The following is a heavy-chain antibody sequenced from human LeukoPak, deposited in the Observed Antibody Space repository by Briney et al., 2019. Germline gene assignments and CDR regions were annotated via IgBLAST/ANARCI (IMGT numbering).Heavy chain of an antibody. CDR1: GFTFSSYS. D-gene: IGHD6-13*01. Sequence: GGSLRLSCAASGFTFSSYSMNWVRQAPGRGLEWVSYISSSSSTTYYADSVKGRFTISRDNAKNSLYLQMNSLRAEDTAVYYCARDDIAAAGYNWFDPWGQGTLVTVSS. J-gene: IGHJ5*02. CDR2: ISSSSSTT. V-gene: IGHV3-48*04. CDR3: ARDDIAAAGYNWFDP.